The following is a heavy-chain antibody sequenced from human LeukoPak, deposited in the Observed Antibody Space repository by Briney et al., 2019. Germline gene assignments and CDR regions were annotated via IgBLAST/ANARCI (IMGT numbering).Heavy chain of an antibody. CDR3: AKGSGYYYRYYSDY. CDR1: GFTFSSYA. J-gene: IGHJ4*02. D-gene: IGHD3-22*01. V-gene: IGHV3-23*01. Sequence: GGSLRLSCAASGFTFSSYAMTWVRQAPGKGLEWVSGISGSGGSTYYADSVKGRFTISRDNSKNTLYLQMSSLRAEDTAIYYCAKGSGYYYRYYSDYWGQGTLVTVSS. CDR2: ISGSGGST.